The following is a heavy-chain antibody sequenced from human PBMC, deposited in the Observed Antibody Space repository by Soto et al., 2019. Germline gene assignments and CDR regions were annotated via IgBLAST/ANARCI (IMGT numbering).Heavy chain of an antibody. CDR3: AKATSYYYDSSGYPFDY. J-gene: IGHJ4*02. D-gene: IGHD3-22*01. CDR2: ISGSGGST. CDR1: GFTFSSYA. V-gene: IGHV3-23*01. Sequence: GGSLRLSCAASGFTFSSYAMSWVRQAPGKGLEWVSAISGSGGSTYYADSVKGRFTISRDNSKNTLYLQMNSLRAEDTAVYYCAKATSYYYDSSGYPFDYWGQGPLLTVST.